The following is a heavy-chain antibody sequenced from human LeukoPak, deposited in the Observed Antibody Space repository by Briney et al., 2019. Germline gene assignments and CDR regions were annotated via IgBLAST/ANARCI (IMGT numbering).Heavy chain of an antibody. CDR2: IYHSGST. CDR1: GYSISSGYY. Sequence: PSETLSLTCTVSGYSISSGYYWGWIRQPPGKGQEWIGSIYHSGSTYYNPSLKSRVTISVDTSKNQFSLKLSSVTAADTAVYYCARDRSIAARLTDYWGQGTLVTVSS. V-gene: IGHV4-38-2*02. J-gene: IGHJ4*02. CDR3: ARDRSIAARLTDY. D-gene: IGHD6-6*01.